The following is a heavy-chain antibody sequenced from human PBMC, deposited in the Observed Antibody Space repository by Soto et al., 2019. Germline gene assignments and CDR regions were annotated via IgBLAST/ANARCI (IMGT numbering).Heavy chain of an antibody. V-gene: IGHV4-4*02. CDR1: GISISSSNW. CDR2: VYHGGST. Sequence: QVQLQESGPGLVKPSGTLSLTCAVSGISISSSNWWSWVRQPPGKGLEWIGEVYHGGSTTYNPSLKXXVXIXGDKSKNQFSLKLSSVTAADTAVYYCARDEDTALGIWGQGTLLTVSS. D-gene: IGHD5-18*01. J-gene: IGHJ4*02. CDR3: ARDEDTALGI.